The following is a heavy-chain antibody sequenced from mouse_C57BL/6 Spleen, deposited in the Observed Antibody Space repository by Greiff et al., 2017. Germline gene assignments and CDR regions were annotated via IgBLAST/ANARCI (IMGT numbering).Heavy chain of an antibody. CDR1: GYTFTSYW. CDR3: AREYYSNDEGAMDY. CDR2: IDPSESET. Sequence: QVQLQQPGAELVRPGSSVKLSCKASGYTFTSYWMHWVKQRPIQGLEWIGNIDPSESETHYNQKFKDKATLTVDKSSSTAYMQLSSLTSEDSAVDYCAREYYSNDEGAMDYWGQGTSVTVSS. D-gene: IGHD2-12*01. V-gene: IGHV1-52*01. J-gene: IGHJ4*01.